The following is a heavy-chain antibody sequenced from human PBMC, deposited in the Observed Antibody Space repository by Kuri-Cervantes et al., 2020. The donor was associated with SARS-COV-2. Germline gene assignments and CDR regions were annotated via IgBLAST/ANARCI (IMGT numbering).Heavy chain of an antibody. Sequence: GESLKISCAASGFTFSSYGMHWVRQAPGKGLEWVAVIWYDGSNKYYADAVKGRFTISRDNSKNTLYLQMNSLRAEDTAVYYCASGYSGSYSYFQHWGQGTLVTVSS. CDR1: GFTFSSYG. CDR3: ASGYSGSYSYFQH. J-gene: IGHJ1*01. D-gene: IGHD1-26*01. V-gene: IGHV3-33*01. CDR2: IWYDGSNK.